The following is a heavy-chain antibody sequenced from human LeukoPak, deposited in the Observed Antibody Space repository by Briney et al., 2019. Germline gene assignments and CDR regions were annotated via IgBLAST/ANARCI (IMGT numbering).Heavy chain of an antibody. CDR3: ARGRSIGLQWLLWFDP. CDR1: GGSISSGDYY. Sequence: SETLSLTCTVSGGSISSGDYYWSWIRQPPGKGLEWIGYIYYSGSTYYNPSLKSRVTISVDTSKNQFSLKLSSVTAADTAVYYCARGRSIGLQWLLWFDPWGQGTLVTVSS. J-gene: IGHJ5*02. D-gene: IGHD3-3*01. CDR2: IYYSGST. V-gene: IGHV4-30-4*01.